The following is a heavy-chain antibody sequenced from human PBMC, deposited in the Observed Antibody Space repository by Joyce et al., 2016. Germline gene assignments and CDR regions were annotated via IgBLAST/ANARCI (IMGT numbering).Heavy chain of an antibody. Sequence: EVQLVESGGGLVKPGGSLRLSCAASGFTFSSYSMSWVRQAGRKGLECVSSLSSSGSYIKYTDSVKGRFTISRDNAKNSLYLQMNSLRVEDTAVYYCARSSYTNGIFDYWGQGTLVTVSS. D-gene: IGHD2-8*01. V-gene: IGHV3-21*01. CDR3: ARSSYTNGIFDY. CDR2: LSSSGSYI. J-gene: IGHJ4*02. CDR1: GFTFSSYS.